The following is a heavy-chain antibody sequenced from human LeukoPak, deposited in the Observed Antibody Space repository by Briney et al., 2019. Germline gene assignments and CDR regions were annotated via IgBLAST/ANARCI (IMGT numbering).Heavy chain of an antibody. Sequence: SETLSLTCTVSGGSISSYYWSWIRQPPGKGLEWIGYIYYSGSTNYNPSLKSRVTISVDTSKNQFSLKLSSVTAADTAVYYCARHIYKWEQTYWYFYLWGRGTLVTVSS. CDR2: IYYSGST. J-gene: IGHJ2*01. CDR3: ARHIYKWEQTYWYFYL. D-gene: IGHD1-26*01. CDR1: GGSISSYY. V-gene: IGHV4-59*08.